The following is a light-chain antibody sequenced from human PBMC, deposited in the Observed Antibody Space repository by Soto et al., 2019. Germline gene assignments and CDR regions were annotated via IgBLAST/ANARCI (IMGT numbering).Light chain of an antibody. V-gene: IGKV1-39*01. Sequence: DIQMTQAPTSLSASVGDRVTISCRASQNIRSYLNWYQQIPGKAPNLLIYATSILQTGVPSRFSGSGSGTDFTLTINGLQPEDFATYYCQQGYTTRWTFGQGTKVE. CDR2: ATS. CDR1: QNIRSY. CDR3: QQGYTTRWT. J-gene: IGKJ1*01.